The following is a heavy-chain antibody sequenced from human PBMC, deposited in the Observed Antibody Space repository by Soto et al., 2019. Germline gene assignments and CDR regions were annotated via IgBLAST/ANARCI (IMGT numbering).Heavy chain of an antibody. V-gene: IGHV3-9*01. Sequence: GGSLRLSCAASGFTFDDYAMHWVRQAPGKGLEWVSGISWNSGSIGYADSVKGRFTISRDNAKNSLYLQMNSLRAEDTALYYCAKGTDSSSSFLGAFDIWGQGTMVTVS. CDR3: AKGTDSSSSFLGAFDI. D-gene: IGHD6-6*01. CDR1: GFTFDDYA. CDR2: ISWNSGSI. J-gene: IGHJ3*02.